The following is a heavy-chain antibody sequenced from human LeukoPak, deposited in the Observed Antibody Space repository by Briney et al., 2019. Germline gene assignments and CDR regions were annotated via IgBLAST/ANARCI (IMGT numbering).Heavy chain of an antibody. J-gene: IGHJ4*02. D-gene: IGHD3-10*01. Sequence: GGSLRLSCAASGFTVNSNYTTWVRQAPGKGLEWVSLMYSTGLTYYADSVKGRFTISTDNSKNTLYLQMNSLRVDDTAIYYCATKGLDTWFEFWGQGTLVTVSS. CDR1: GFTVNSNY. CDR3: ATKGLDTWFEF. V-gene: IGHV3-53*01. CDR2: MYSTGLT.